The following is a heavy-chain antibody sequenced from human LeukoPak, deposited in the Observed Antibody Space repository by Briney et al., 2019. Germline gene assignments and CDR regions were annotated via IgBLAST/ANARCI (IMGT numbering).Heavy chain of an antibody. CDR2: ISGSGGST. Sequence: GGSLRLSCAASGFTFSSYAMSWVREAPGKGLEWVSAISGSGGSTYYADSVKGRFTISRDNSKNTLYLQMNSLRAEDTAVYYCAKDDCSSTSCYHDIWGQGTMVTVSS. CDR3: AKDDCSSTSCYHDI. V-gene: IGHV3-23*01. D-gene: IGHD2-2*01. CDR1: GFTFSSYA. J-gene: IGHJ3*02.